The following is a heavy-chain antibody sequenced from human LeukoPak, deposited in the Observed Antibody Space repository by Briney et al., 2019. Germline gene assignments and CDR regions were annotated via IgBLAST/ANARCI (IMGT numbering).Heavy chain of an antibody. CDR2: IYYSGST. CDR1: GGSISSYY. V-gene: IGHV4-59*01. D-gene: IGHD5-18*01. CDR3: ARGLGGIELDY. J-gene: IGHJ4*02. Sequence: SETLSLTCTVSGGSISSYYWSWIRQPPGKGLEWIGYIYYSGSTNYNPSLKSRVTISVDTSKNQFSLKLSSVTAADTAVYYCARGLGGIELDYWGQGTLVTVSS.